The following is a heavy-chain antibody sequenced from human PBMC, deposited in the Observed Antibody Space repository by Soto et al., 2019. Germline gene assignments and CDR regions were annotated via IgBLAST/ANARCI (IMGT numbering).Heavy chain of an antibody. CDR2: ISGSGGST. J-gene: IGHJ3*02. Sequence: GGSLRLSCAASGFTFSSYAMSWVRQAPGKGLEWVSAISGSGGSTYYADSVKGRFTISRDNSKNTLYLQMNSLRSEDTAVYYCARAYYLGYCSGGSCSFYDAFDIWGQGTMVTVSS. CDR3: ARAYYLGYCSGGSCSFYDAFDI. V-gene: IGHV3-23*01. CDR1: GFTFSSYA. D-gene: IGHD2-15*01.